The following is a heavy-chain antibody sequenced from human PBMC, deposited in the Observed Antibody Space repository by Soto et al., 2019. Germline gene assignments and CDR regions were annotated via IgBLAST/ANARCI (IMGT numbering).Heavy chain of an antibody. CDR3: ARDTTPSL. CDR1: GASISSYY. Sequence: QVQLQESGPGLVKPSETLSLTCTVSGASISSYYWSWIRQPPGKGLEWIGYVYYSGSTNYNPSLERXVXLSVDTSKNQFSLQLSSVTAADTAMYYCARDTTPSLWGQGTLVTVSS. J-gene: IGHJ4*02. D-gene: IGHD1-1*01. V-gene: IGHV4-59*01. CDR2: VYYSGST.